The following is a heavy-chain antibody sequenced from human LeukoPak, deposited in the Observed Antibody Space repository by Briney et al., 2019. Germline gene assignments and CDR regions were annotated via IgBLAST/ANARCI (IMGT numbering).Heavy chain of an antibody. J-gene: IGHJ6*02. CDR1: GVSISSYS. D-gene: IGHD3-3*01. V-gene: IGHV4-59*12. CDR3: ARDGYDFWSGYPAVFAAGYGMDV. Sequence: SETLSLTCTVSGVSISSYSWSWIRQPPGKGLEWIGYIYYSGSTNYNPSLKSRVTISVDTSKNQFSLKLSSVTAADTAVYYCARDGYDFWSGYPAVFAAGYGMDVWGQGTTVTVSS. CDR2: IYYSGST.